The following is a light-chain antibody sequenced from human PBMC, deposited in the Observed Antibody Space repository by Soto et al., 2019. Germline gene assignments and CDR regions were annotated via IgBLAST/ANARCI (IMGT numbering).Light chain of an antibody. Sequence: QSALTQPASVSGSPGQSITISCTGTSSDVGGYNFVSWYQQHPGKVPKLMIFDVNRRPSGVSDRFSGSKSGNTASLTITGLQAEDEGDYYCCSYTSSSTHVFGSGTKVTVL. CDR1: SSDVGGYNF. J-gene: IGLJ1*01. V-gene: IGLV2-14*03. CDR2: DVN. CDR3: CSYTSSSTHV.